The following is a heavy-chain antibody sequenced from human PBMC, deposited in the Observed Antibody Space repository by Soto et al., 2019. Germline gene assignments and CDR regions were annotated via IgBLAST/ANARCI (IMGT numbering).Heavy chain of an antibody. CDR1: GFTFTSSA. CDR3: AADRGCSGGSCFSLETKYYYYYGMDV. V-gene: IGHV1-58*01. J-gene: IGHJ6*02. Sequence: ASVKVSCKASGFTFTSSAVQWVRQARGQRLEWIGWIVVGSGNTNYAQKFQERVTITRDMSTSTAYMELSSLRSEDTAVYYCAADRGCSGGSCFSLETKYYYYYGMDVWGQGTTVTVSS. CDR2: IVVGSGNT. D-gene: IGHD2-15*01.